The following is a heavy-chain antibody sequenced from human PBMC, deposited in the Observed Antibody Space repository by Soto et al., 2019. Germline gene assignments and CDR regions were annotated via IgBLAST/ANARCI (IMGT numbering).Heavy chain of an antibody. CDR2: IYYSGST. D-gene: IGHD4-17*01. CDR3: ARLGHTTVTIHY. Sequence: SETLSLTCTVSGGSISSSSYYWGWIRQPPGKGLEWIGSIYYSGSTYYNPSLKSRVTISVDTSKNQFSLKLSSGTAADTAVYYCARLGHTTVTIHYWGQGTLVTVSS. CDR1: GGSISSSSYY. J-gene: IGHJ4*02. V-gene: IGHV4-39*01.